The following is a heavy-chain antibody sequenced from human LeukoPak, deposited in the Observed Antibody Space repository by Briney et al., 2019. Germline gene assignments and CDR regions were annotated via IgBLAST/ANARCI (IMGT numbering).Heavy chain of an antibody. CDR1: GGSISGTNW. CDR2: ISLAGQT. Sequence: SGTLSLTCGVSGGSISGTNWWSRVRQPPGQGLEWIGEISLAGQTNYNPSLNGRVTMSLDKSSNQLSLHLTSLAAADTATYFCSRESGPFCPFGYWGQGTLVIVSS. J-gene: IGHJ4*02. V-gene: IGHV4-4*02. D-gene: IGHD1-26*01. CDR3: SRESGPFCPFGY.